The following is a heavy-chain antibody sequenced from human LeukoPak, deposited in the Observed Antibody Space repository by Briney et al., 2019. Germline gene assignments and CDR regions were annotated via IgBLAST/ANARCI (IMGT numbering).Heavy chain of an antibody. CDR3: VRGRGSYGWFDP. V-gene: IGHV3-74*01. CDR1: GFTSSSYW. J-gene: IGHJ5*02. CDR2: ISGDGTAR. Sequence: GGSLRLSCAASGFTSSSYWMHWVRQVSGKGLVWVSRISGDGTARNYADSVKARFTISRDDAKNTVDLQMNSLRGEDTAVYYCVRGRGSYGWFDPWGQGTLVTVSS. D-gene: IGHD3-10*01.